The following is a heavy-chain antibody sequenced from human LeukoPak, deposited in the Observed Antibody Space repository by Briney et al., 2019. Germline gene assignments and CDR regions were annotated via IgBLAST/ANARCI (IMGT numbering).Heavy chain of an antibody. Sequence: ASVKVSCKASGYTFTSYDINWVRQATGQGLEWMGWMNPNSGNTGYARKFQGRVTMTRNTSISTAYMELSSLRSEDTAVYYCARRLPRSYLLGSRFDPWGQGTLVTVSS. CDR2: MNPNSGNT. CDR1: GYTFTSYD. CDR3: ARRLPRSYLLGSRFDP. D-gene: IGHD3-16*02. V-gene: IGHV1-8*01. J-gene: IGHJ5*02.